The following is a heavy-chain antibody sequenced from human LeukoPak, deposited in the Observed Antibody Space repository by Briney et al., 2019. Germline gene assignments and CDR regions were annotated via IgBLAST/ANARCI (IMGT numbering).Heavy chain of an antibody. Sequence: GTSLRLSCAASGSTFSTYTMHWVRQAPGKGLEWVAVISFDGSNRYYADSVKGRFTISRDNSKNTLYPQMNSLRFEDTAVYFCASDTYSSSSYYFDYWGQGTLVTVSS. CDR1: GSTFSTYT. CDR2: ISFDGSNR. CDR3: ASDTYSSSSYYFDY. V-gene: IGHV3-30-3*01. D-gene: IGHD6-6*01. J-gene: IGHJ4*02.